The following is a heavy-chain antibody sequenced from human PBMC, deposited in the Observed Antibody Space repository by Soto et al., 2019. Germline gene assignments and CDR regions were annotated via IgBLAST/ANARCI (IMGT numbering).Heavy chain of an antibody. CDR2: ISYDGSNK. V-gene: IGHV3-30-3*01. CDR3: ARDVSAH. D-gene: IGHD6-6*01. J-gene: IGHJ4*02. Sequence: GGSLRLSCAASGFTFSSYAMHWVRQAPGKGLEWVAVISYDGSNKYYADSVKGRFTISRDNSKNTLYLQMNSLRAEDTAVYYCARDVSAHWGQGTLVTVSS. CDR1: GFTFSSYA.